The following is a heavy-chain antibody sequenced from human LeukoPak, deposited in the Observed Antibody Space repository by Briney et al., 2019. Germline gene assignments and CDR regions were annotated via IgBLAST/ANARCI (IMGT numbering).Heavy chain of an antibody. D-gene: IGHD3-10*02. Sequence: PGGSLRLTCAAFGFIVRSNHINWVRQAPGKGLEWVSITYSGDTTYYADSVKGRFIISRDNAKNSLYLQMNSLRAEDTAVYYCAELGITMIGGVWGKGTTVTISS. CDR1: GFIVRSNH. CDR2: TYSGDTT. J-gene: IGHJ6*04. V-gene: IGHV3-66*01. CDR3: AELGITMIGGV.